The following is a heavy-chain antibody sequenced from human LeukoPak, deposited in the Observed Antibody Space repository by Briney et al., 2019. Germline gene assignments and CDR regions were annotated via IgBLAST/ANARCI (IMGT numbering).Heavy chain of an antibody. CDR1: GFTFSSYA. Sequence: GGSLRLSCAASGFTFSSYAMGWVRQAPGKGLEWVSAISGSGGSTYYADSVKGRFTISRDNSKNTLYLQMNSLRAEDTAVYYCAKERESSGWYEGGFDYWGQGTLVTVSS. V-gene: IGHV3-23*01. J-gene: IGHJ4*02. CDR3: AKERESSGWYEGGFDY. D-gene: IGHD6-19*01. CDR2: ISGSGGST.